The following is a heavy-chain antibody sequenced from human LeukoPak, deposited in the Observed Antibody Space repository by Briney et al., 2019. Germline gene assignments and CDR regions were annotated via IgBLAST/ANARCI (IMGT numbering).Heavy chain of an antibody. Sequence: GGSLRLSCAASGFTFSSYAMHWVRQAPGKGLEWVAVISYDGSNKYYADSVKGQFTISRDNSKNTLYLQMNSLRAEDTAVYYCAREGYDSSGYYLDDAFDIWGQGTMVTVSS. CDR3: AREGYDSSGYYLDDAFDI. V-gene: IGHV3-30-3*01. CDR2: ISYDGSNK. D-gene: IGHD3-22*01. CDR1: GFTFSSYA. J-gene: IGHJ3*02.